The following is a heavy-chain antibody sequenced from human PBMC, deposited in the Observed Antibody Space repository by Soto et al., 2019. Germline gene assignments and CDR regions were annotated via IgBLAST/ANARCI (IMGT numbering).Heavy chain of an antibody. CDR2: IHRASTYI. CDR3: ARRAVTTYHFFDY. V-gene: IGHV3-21*06. CDR1: GFTFSSFD. J-gene: IGHJ4*02. Sequence: GGSLRLSCAPSGFTFSSFDMDWVRQAPGKGLEWVSSIHRASTYIYYADSVRGRFTISRDNAKSSLYLQMNSLTVEDTAVYYCARRAVTTYHFFDYWGQGALVTVSS. D-gene: IGHD4-17*01.